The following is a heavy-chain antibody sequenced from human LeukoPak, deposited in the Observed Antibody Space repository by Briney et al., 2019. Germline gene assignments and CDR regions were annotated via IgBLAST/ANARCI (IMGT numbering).Heavy chain of an antibody. CDR1: GGSISSYY. V-gene: IGHV4-59*01. CDR3: ARVGVLLWFGEFAPFDP. CDR2: IYYSGST. J-gene: IGHJ5*02. Sequence: KPSETLSLTCTVSGGSISSYYWSWIRQPPGKGLEWIGYIYYSGSTNYNPSLKSRVTISVDTSKNQFSLKLSSVTAADTAVYYCARVGVLLWFGEFAPFDPWGQGTLVTVSS. D-gene: IGHD3-10*01.